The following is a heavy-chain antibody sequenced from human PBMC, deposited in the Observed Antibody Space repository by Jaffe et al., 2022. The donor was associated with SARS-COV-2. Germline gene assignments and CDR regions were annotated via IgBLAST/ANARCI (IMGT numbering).Heavy chain of an antibody. Sequence: EVQLVESGGGLVQPGRSLRLSCAASGFTFDDYAMYWVRQAPGKGLEWVSGISWNSVGIGYADSVKGRFTISRDNAKNSLYLQMNSLRTEDTALYYCGKDIWQKASSGSLDDWGQGTLVTVSS. CDR2: ISWNSVGI. D-gene: IGHD3-22*01. J-gene: IGHJ4*02. CDR1: GFTFDDYA. V-gene: IGHV3-9*01. CDR3: GKDIWQKASSGSLDD.